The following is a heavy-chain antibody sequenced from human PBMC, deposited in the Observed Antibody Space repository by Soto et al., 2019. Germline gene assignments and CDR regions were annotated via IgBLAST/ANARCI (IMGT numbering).Heavy chain of an antibody. CDR2: INPSGGST. Sequence: ASVKVSCKASGYTFTSYYMHWVRQAHGQGLEWMGIINPSGGSTSYAQKFQGRVTMTRDTSTSTVYMELSSLRSEDTAVYYCARLEKYYDFWSGYDGPFDYWGQGTLVTVSS. CDR1: GYTFTSYY. D-gene: IGHD3-3*01. CDR3: ARLEKYYDFWSGYDGPFDY. V-gene: IGHV1-46*03. J-gene: IGHJ4*02.